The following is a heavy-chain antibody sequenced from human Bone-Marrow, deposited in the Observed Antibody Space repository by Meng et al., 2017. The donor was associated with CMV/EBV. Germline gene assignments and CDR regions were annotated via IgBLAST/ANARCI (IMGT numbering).Heavy chain of an antibody. Sequence: GGSLRLSCAASGFTFSSYGMHWVRQAPGKGLEWVEVIWYDGSNKYYADSVKGRFTISRDNSKDTLYLQMNSLRAEDTAVYYCAKYRGYCSSTSCYMPYYYGMDVWGQGTTVTVSS. D-gene: IGHD2-2*02. CDR2: IWYDGSNK. J-gene: IGHJ6*02. CDR3: AKYRGYCSSTSCYMPYYYGMDV. V-gene: IGHV3-33*06. CDR1: GFTFSSYG.